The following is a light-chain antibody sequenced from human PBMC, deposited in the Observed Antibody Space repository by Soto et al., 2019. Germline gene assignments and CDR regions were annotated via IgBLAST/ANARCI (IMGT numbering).Light chain of an antibody. V-gene: IGKV1-5*01. CDR1: QTFARL. CDR2: DVS. J-gene: IGKJ5*01. CDR3: QQYNSYPIT. Sequence: DFQMAQSPSTLSASVGDRVTITCRASQTFARLVAWFQQKPGQAPKLLIYDVSSLENGVPSKFSGSGSGTDFTLTISSLQPEDFATYYCQQYNSYPITFGQGTRLEIK.